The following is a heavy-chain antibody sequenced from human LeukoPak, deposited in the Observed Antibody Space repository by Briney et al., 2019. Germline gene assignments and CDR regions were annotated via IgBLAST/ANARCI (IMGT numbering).Heavy chain of an antibody. J-gene: IGHJ3*02. Sequence: GGSLRLSCAASGFTFSTYSMNWVRQAPGKGLEWVSSISSSSTYIYHADSVKGRFTISRDNAKKSLYLQMNCLRAEDTAVYYCARELQDAFDIWGQGTMVIVSS. CDR1: GFTFSTYS. V-gene: IGHV3-21*01. CDR3: ARELQDAFDI. CDR2: ISSSSTYI. D-gene: IGHD4-11*01.